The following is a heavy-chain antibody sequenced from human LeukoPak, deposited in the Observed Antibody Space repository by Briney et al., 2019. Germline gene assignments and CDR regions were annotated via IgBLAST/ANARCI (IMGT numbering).Heavy chain of an antibody. Sequence: SETLSLTCTVSGGSISSYYWSWIRQPPGKGLDWIGYIYYSGSTNYNPSLKSRVTISVDTSKNQFSLELSSVTAADTAVYYCARVMGRAVDGFDYWGQGTLVTVSS. CDR1: GGSISSYY. D-gene: IGHD2-8*01. CDR3: ARVMGRAVDGFDY. J-gene: IGHJ4*02. CDR2: IYYSGST. V-gene: IGHV4-59*01.